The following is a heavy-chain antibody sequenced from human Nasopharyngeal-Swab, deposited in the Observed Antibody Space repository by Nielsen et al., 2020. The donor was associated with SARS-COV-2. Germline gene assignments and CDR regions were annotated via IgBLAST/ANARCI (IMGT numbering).Heavy chain of an antibody. V-gene: IGHV1-2*06. CDR2: INPNSGGT. J-gene: IGHJ5*02. Sequence: ASVKVSCKASGYTFTGSYMPWVRQAPGQGLEWMGRINPNSGGTNYAQKFQGRVTMTRDTSISTAYMELSRLRSDDTAVYYCAREPDSSGWYATSNWFDPWGQGTLVTVSS. D-gene: IGHD6-19*01. CDR1: GYTFTGSY. CDR3: AREPDSSGWYATSNWFDP.